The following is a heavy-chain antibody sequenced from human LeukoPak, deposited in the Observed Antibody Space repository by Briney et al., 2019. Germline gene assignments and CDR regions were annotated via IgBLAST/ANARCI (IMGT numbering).Heavy chain of an antibody. CDR1: GYTFTDYF. J-gene: IGHJ4*02. D-gene: IGHD1-1*01. CDR3: AREAQGTYRFLD. CDR2: IRYNTGEK. Sequence: ASVKVSCKASGYTFTDYFVHWVRQAPGQGLEWMGCIRYNTGEKTSAQKFQGRVTMTRDTSITTAYMELSSLESDDTAVYYCAREAQGTYRFLDWGQGTLVTVSS. V-gene: IGHV1-2*02.